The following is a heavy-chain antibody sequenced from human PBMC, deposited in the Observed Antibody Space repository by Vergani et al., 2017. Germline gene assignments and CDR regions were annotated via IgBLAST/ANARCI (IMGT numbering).Heavy chain of an antibody. Sequence: QVHLVESGGGVVKPGGSLRLSCAASGFKFSDHYMSWIRQAPGKGLEWVSHISPGASTVSYTDSVTGRFTVSRDNDNNSLTLDMTTLRVEDTAVYYCAKNPGISTTRHYYAMDVWGQGTTVTVSS. D-gene: IGHD1-1*01. CDR2: ISPGASTV. V-gene: IGHV3-11*04. CDR3: AKNPGISTTRHYYAMDV. J-gene: IGHJ6*02. CDR1: GFKFSDHY.